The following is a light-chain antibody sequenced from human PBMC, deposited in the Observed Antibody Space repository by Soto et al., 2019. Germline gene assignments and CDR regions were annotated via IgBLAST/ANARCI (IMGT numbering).Light chain of an antibody. CDR3: QQYFSVPFT. J-gene: IGKJ3*01. CDR1: QSVFFRSSNKNY. V-gene: IGKV4-1*01. CDR2: WAS. Sequence: DIVMTQSPDSLAVSLGERVTSNCKSSQSVFFRSSNKNYLAWYQQKPGQPPRLLIYWASTRESGVPDRFSGSGSATDFTLTISSLQAEDVAVYYCQQYFSVPFTFGPGTKVDI.